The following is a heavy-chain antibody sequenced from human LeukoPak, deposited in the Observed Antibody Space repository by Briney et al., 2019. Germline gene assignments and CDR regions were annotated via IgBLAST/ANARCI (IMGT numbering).Heavy chain of an antibody. V-gene: IGHV3-23*01. CDR1: GFTFSDFA. CDR2: ITESGDDT. Sequence: PGGSLRLSCAASGFTFSDFAVGWVRQAPGKGPEWVSVITESGDDTNYADSVKGRFIISRDNSKNTLFLQMNSLRVEDTAVYYCARDETKGKGTAWFGWVYWGRGTLVTVSS. D-gene: IGHD3-10*01. CDR3: ARDETKGKGTAWFGWVY. J-gene: IGHJ4*02.